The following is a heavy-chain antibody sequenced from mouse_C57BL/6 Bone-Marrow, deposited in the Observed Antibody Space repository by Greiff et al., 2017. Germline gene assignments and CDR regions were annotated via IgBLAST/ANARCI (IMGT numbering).Heavy chain of an antibody. D-gene: IGHD2-10*02. V-gene: IGHV1-55*01. CDR2: IYPGSGST. CDR1: GYTFTSYW. CDR3: ARRYGNPYAMDY. Sequence: VHLVESGAELVKPGASVKMSCKASGYTFTSYWITWVKQRPGQGLEWIGDIYPGSGSTNYNEKFKSKATLTVDTSSSTAYMQLSSLTSEDSAVYYCARRYGNPYAMDYWGQGTSVTVSS. J-gene: IGHJ4*01.